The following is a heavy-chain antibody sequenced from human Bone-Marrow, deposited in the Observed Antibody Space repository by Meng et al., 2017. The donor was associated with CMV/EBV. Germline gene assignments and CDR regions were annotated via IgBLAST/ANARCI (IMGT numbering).Heavy chain of an antibody. CDR2: IYSGDDT. V-gene: IGHV3-53*01. D-gene: IGHD4-17*01. CDR1: GFNVGSHY. Sequence: GGSLRLSCAASGFNVGSHYMTWVRQAPGKGLEWVSVIYSGDDTFYADSVKGRFSISRDNSKNTMYLQMNNLRADDTAVYYCARWPYGDYVWYFDLWGRGTQVTVSS. J-gene: IGHJ2*01. CDR3: ARWPYGDYVWYFDL.